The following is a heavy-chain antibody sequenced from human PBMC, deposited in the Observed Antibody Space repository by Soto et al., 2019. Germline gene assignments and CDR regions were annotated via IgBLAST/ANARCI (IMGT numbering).Heavy chain of an antibody. V-gene: IGHV4-39*01. J-gene: IGHJ5*02. Sequence: SETLSLTCTVSGGSISSSSSYWGWIRQPPGKGLEWLGSIYYSGSTYYNPSLESRVTISVDTSKNQFSLKLSSVTAADTAVYYCARLGMDTYGPEGNWFDPWGQGTLVTVSS. CDR3: ARLGMDTYGPEGNWFDP. CDR1: GGSISSSSSY. CDR2: IYYSGST. D-gene: IGHD5-18*01.